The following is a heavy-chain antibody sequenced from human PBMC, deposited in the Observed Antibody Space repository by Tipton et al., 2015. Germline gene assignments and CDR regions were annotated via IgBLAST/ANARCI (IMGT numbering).Heavy chain of an antibody. J-gene: IGHJ2*01. CDR3: ARNPSGYTYGQAPWDWYSDL. CDR1: GFTFDDYG. V-gene: IGHV3-20*04. CDR2: INWNGGST. D-gene: IGHD5-18*01. Sequence: SLRLSCAASGFTFDDYGMSWVRQAPGKGLEWVSGINWNGGSTGHGDSVEGRFTISRDNAKNSLYLQMNSLRAEDTALYFCARNPSGYTYGQAPWDWYSDLWGRGTLVTVSS.